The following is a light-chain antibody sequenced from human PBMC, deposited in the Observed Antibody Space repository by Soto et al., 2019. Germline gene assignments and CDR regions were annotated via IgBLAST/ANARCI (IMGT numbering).Light chain of an antibody. CDR3: QQCYNWPWT. CDR1: QSISCT. V-gene: IGKV3-15*01. CDR2: GAF. J-gene: IGKJ1*01. Sequence: MTQSPSTLSSSPGGRATLTCRASQSISCTLAWYQQKPGQAPRLLIYGAFTRATGFPARFSGSVSGTDGTITITSLQPEDGAVYYCQQCYNWPWTFGQGTRVDI.